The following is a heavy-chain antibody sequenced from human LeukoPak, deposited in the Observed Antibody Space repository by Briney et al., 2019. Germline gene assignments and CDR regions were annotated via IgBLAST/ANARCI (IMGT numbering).Heavy chain of an antibody. CDR2: IYTSGST. J-gene: IGHJ4*02. V-gene: IGHV4-4*07. Sequence: SETLSLTCTVSGGSISSYYWSWIRQPAGKGLEWIGRIYTSGSTNYNPSLKSRVTMSVDTSKNQFSLKLSSVTAADTAVYYCARGRVKAVAPDYWGQETLVTVSS. D-gene: IGHD6-19*01. CDR1: GGSISSYY. CDR3: ARGRVKAVAPDY.